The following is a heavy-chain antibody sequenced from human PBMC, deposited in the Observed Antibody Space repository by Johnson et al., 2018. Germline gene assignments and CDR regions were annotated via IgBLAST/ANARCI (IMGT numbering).Heavy chain of an antibody. CDR1: GFTFSIYA. CDR2: ISGSSGTI. CDR3: AKERPDMMGAFDV. V-gene: IGHV3-23*04. D-gene: IGHD3-16*01. Sequence: VQLVESGGGEVQPGGSLRLSCVASGFTFSIYAMSWVRPAPGTGLEWVSVISGSSGTIYHADPVTGRFTISRDHSKNTLYLQLNSLRTEDTAVYYCAKERPDMMGAFDVWGQGTMVIVSS. J-gene: IGHJ3*01.